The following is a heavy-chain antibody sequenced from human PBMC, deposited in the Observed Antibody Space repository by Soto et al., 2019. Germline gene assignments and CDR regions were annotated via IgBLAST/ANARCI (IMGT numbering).Heavy chain of an antibody. Sequence: PGGSLRLSCAASGFTFSSYAMNWVRQGPGKGLEWVSVISGSGGSTYYADSVKGRFTISRDNSKNTLYLQMNSLRAEDTAVYYCARQYYYGSGSYSWGWFDPWGQGTLVTVSS. D-gene: IGHD3-10*01. CDR2: ISGSGGST. J-gene: IGHJ5*02. CDR1: GFTFSSYA. V-gene: IGHV3-23*01. CDR3: ARQYYYGSGSYSWGWFDP.